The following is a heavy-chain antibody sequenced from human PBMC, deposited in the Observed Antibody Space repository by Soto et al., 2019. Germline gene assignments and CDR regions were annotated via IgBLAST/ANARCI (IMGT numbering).Heavy chain of an antibody. CDR3: ARAVGYSYGFDY. V-gene: IGHV1-18*01. J-gene: IGHJ4*02. CDR1: GYTFASYG. CDR2: ISDYNGNT. Sequence: QVQLVQSGAEVRRPGASVKVSCKASGYTFASYGISWVRQAPGQGLEWMGWISDYNGNTNYAHKLQGRVTMTTETSTTTAYMELRSLRADDTAVYYCARAVGYSYGFDYWGQGTLVTVSS. D-gene: IGHD5-18*01.